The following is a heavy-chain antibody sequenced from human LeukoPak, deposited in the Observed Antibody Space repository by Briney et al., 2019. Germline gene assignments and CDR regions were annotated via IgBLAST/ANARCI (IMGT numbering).Heavy chain of an antibody. V-gene: IGHV4-39*02. CDR3: AREPHSDYYDSSGFNWFDP. J-gene: IGHJ5*02. CDR2: IYYSGST. Sequence: PSETLSLTCTVSGGSISSSSYYWGWIRQPPGKGLEWIGSIYYSGSTYYNPSLKSRVTISVDTSKNQFSLKLSSVTAADTAVYYCAREPHSDYYDSSGFNWFDPWGQGTLVTVSS. D-gene: IGHD3-22*01. CDR1: GGSISSSSYY.